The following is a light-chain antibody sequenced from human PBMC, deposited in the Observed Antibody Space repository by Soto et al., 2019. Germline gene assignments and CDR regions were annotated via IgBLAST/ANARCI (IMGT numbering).Light chain of an antibody. CDR3: SSYTSSSTYV. CDR1: SSDVGGYNY. CDR2: EVS. V-gene: IGLV2-14*01. Sequence: QSVLTQPASVSGSPGQSITISCTGTSSDVGGYNYVSWYQQQPGKAPKLMIYEVSNRPSGVSYRFSGSKSGNTASLTISGLQAEDEADYYCSSYTSSSTYVFGTGTKLTVL. J-gene: IGLJ1*01.